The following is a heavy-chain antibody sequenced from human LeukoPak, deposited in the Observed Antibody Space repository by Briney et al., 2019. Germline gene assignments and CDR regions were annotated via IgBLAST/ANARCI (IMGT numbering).Heavy chain of an antibody. CDR3: AGGGDFDY. CDR2: ISHTSEYI. D-gene: IGHD3-16*01. J-gene: IGHJ4*02. Sequence: GGSLRLSCAASGFSFSIYFMNWVRQAPGKGLEWVSSISHTSEYIHYADSVRGRFAISRDNAKNSVYLQMNSLRAEDTAVYFCAGGGDFDYWGQGILVTVSA. V-gene: IGHV3-21*01. CDR1: GFSFSIYF.